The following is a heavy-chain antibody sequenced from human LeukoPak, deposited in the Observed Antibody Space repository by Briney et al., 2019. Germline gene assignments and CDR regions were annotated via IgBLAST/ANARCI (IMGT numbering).Heavy chain of an antibody. Sequence: SETLSLXCTVSGGSISSGSYYWSWIRQPAGKGLEWIGRIYTSGSTNYNPSLKSRVTISVDTSKNQFSLKLSSVTAADTAVYYCARDTTGSSLDYWGQGTLVTVSS. CDR2: IYTSGST. V-gene: IGHV4-61*02. J-gene: IGHJ4*02. CDR3: ARDTTGSSLDY. D-gene: IGHD1-26*01. CDR1: GGSISSGSYY.